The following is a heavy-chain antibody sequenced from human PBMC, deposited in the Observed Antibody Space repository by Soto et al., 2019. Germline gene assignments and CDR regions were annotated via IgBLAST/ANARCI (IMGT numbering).Heavy chain of an antibody. CDR3: ARKTGCGIPFDC. Sequence: QVQLQESGPGLVMPSGTLSLTCDVSGGSISSNSWWSWVRQPPGKGLEWIGEIYHTGTTNYNPSLKSRVTISVDKSKNDFSLKLTSVTAADTAVYYCARKTGCGIPFDCWGQGTLVTVSS. CDR2: IYHTGTT. CDR1: GGSISSNSW. J-gene: IGHJ4*02. V-gene: IGHV4-4*02. D-gene: IGHD2-2*02.